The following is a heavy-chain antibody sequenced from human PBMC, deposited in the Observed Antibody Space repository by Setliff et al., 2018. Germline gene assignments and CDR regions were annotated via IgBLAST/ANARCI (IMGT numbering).Heavy chain of an antibody. CDR1: GYRLIEVS. CDR3: AADYYECSGYGY. D-gene: IGHD3-22*01. J-gene: IGHJ4*02. V-gene: IGHV1-24*01. Sequence: GASVKVSCKVSGYRLIEVSMHWVGQDPGKGLEWMGGFVPEDGETIYAQKFQGRVTMTEDTSTDKAYMELISLRSEETAVYYCAADYYECSGYGYWGQGTLVTVSS. CDR2: FVPEDGET.